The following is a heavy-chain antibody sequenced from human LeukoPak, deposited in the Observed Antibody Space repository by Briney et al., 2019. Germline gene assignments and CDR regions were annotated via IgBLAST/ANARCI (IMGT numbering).Heavy chain of an antibody. V-gene: IGHV3-66*01. D-gene: IGHD6-13*01. Sequence: GGSLRLSCAVSGFTVSSNYMNWVRQAPGKGLEWVSIVYSGGNTYYADSVKGRFTISRDNPKNTLYLQMNSLRAEDTAVYYCARGHISAAGNFDYWGQGTLVTVSS. CDR2: VYSGGNT. CDR3: ARGHISAAGNFDY. J-gene: IGHJ4*02. CDR1: GFTVSSNY.